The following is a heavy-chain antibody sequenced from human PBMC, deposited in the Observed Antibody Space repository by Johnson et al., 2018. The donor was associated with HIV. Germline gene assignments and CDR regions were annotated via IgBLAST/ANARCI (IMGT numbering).Heavy chain of an antibody. CDR3: ARSSTVVTPHDI. J-gene: IGHJ3*02. CDR2: ISYDGSNK. Sequence: QVQLVESGGGVVQPGRSMRLSCAASGFSFSIYAMHWVRQAPGKGLEGVALISYDGSNKYYADSVKGRFTISRDNSKNTLYLQMNSLRAEDTAVYYCARSSTVVTPHDIWGQGTMVTVSS. D-gene: IGHD4-23*01. CDR1: GFSFSIYA. V-gene: IGHV3-30*04.